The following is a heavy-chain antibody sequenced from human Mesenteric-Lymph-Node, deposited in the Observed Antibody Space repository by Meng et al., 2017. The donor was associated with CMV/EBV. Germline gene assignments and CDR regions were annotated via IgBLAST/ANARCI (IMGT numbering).Heavy chain of an antibody. CDR2: MNPNSGNT. Sequence: ASGYTFTSCDITWVRQATGQGLEWMGWMNPNSGNTGYAQKFQGRVTMTRNTSISTAYMELSSLRSEDTAVYYCARGIAAAGPTAFDYWGQGTLVTVSS. D-gene: IGHD6-13*01. CDR1: GYTFTSCD. V-gene: IGHV1-8*01. CDR3: ARGIAAAGPTAFDY. J-gene: IGHJ4*02.